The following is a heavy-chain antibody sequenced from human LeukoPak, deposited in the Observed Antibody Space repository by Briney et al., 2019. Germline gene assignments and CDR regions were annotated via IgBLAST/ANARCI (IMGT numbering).Heavy chain of an antibody. V-gene: IGHV3-33*06. D-gene: IGHD3-3*01. CDR2: IWYDGSNK. CDR3: AKGYRGHRGITIFGVKRYYYYMDV. Sequence: GRSLRLSCAASGFTFSSYGMHWVRQAPGKGLEWVAVIWYDGSNKYYADSVKGRFTISRDNSKNTLYLQMNSLRAEDTAVYYCAKGYRGHRGITIFGVKRYYYYMDVWGKGTTVTVSS. J-gene: IGHJ6*03. CDR1: GFTFSSYG.